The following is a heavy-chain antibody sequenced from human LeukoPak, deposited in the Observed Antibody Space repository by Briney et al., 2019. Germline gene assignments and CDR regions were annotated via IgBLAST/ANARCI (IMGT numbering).Heavy chain of an antibody. V-gene: IGHV3-7*01. CDR1: GFTLSSYW. Sequence: GRSLRLSCAASGFTLSSYWMSWIRQAPGKGLEWVANIKEDGSEKYYVDSVKGRFTISRDNAQNSVYLHINSLTAEDTALYYCARDWVAGVPFDAFDIWGQGTMVSVSS. CDR3: ARDWVAGVPFDAFDI. D-gene: IGHD3-10*01. CDR2: IKEDGSEK. J-gene: IGHJ3*02.